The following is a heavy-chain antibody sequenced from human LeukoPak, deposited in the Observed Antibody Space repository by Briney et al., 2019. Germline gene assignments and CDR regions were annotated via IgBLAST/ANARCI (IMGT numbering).Heavy chain of an antibody. CDR2: INHSGST. D-gene: IGHD3-22*01. CDR1: GGSFSGYY. J-gene: IGHJ4*02. CDR3: ARESGSSGYYRNYFDY. V-gene: IGHV4-34*01. Sequence: PSETLSLTCAVYGGSFSGYYWSWIRQPPGKGLEWIGEINHSGSTNYNPFLKSRVTISVDTSKNQFSLKLSSVTAADTAVYYCARESGSSGYYRNYFDYWGQGTLVTVSS.